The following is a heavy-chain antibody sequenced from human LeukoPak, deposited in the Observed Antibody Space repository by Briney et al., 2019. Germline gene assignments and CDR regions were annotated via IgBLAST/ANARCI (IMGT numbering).Heavy chain of an antibody. CDR2: IIPIFGTA. Sequence: GASVKVSCKASGGTFSSYAISWVRQAPGQGLEWMGGIIPIFGTANYAQKFQGRVTITTDESTSTAYMELRSLRSDDTAVYYCAGDRPRQRISCWDCSSTSYNWFDPWGQGTLVTVSS. J-gene: IGHJ5*02. CDR3: AGDRPRQRISCWDCSSTSYNWFDP. D-gene: IGHD2-2*01. V-gene: IGHV1-69*05. CDR1: GGTFSSYA.